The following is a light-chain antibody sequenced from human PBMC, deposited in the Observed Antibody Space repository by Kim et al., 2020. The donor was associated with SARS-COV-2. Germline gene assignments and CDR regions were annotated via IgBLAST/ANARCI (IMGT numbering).Light chain of an antibody. Sequence: DIQMTQSPSSLSASVGDTVTITCRASQGISSYVAWFRQKPGKAPESLIYDASTLHSGVPSKFSGSGSGTDFTLTIDSLQPEDFATYYCQQYTSKPYTFGQGTKLEI. J-gene: IGKJ2*01. CDR3: QQYTSKPYT. V-gene: IGKV1-16*02. CDR1: QGISSY. CDR2: DAS.